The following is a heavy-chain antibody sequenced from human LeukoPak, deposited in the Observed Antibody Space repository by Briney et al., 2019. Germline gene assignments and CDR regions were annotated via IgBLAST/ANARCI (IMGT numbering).Heavy chain of an antibody. D-gene: IGHD3-22*01. V-gene: IGHV3-30*02. CDR2: IRYDGSNK. CDR1: GFTFSSYG. Sequence: PGGSLRLSCAASGFTFSSYGMHWVRQAPGKGLEWVAFIRYDGSNKYYADSVKGRFTISRDNSKNTLYLQMNSLRAEDTAVYYRAKDYYDSSGLFDYWGQGTLVTVSS. CDR3: AKDYYDSSGLFDY. J-gene: IGHJ4*02.